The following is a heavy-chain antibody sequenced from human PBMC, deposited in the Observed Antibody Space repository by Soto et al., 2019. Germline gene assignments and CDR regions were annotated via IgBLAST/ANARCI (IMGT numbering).Heavy chain of an antibody. Sequence: VQLVESGGGVVQPGRSLRLSCAASGFTFSDYAMHWVRQAPGKGLERVAVVSHDGRNTHYADSVKGRFTISRDSSKNTVYLEMTSLRAEDTAVYSCAKGGRQWLVRSDCNYWGQGALVTVSS. CDR2: VSHDGRNT. V-gene: IGHV3-30*18. CDR1: GFTFSDYA. J-gene: IGHJ4*02. CDR3: AKGGRQWLVRSDCNY. D-gene: IGHD6-19*01.